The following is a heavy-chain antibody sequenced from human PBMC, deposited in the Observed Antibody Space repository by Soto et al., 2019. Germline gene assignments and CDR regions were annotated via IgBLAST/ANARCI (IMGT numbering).Heavy chain of an antibody. D-gene: IGHD1-20*01. CDR2: IDPNSGDT. V-gene: IGHV1-2*02. CDR3: ARAGLMYKPDV. Sequence: QVQLVQSGAEVREPGASVTVSCKPSGYTFTVYYMHWVRQAPGQGLEWLGWIDPNSGDTNYAQKFQGRVTMTRDTSITTAYMELSRLRSDDTAVYYCARAGLMYKPDVWGQGTTVTVS. J-gene: IGHJ6*02. CDR1: GYTFTVYY.